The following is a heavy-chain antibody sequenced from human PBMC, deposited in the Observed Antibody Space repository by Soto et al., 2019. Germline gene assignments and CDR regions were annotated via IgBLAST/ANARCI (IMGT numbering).Heavy chain of an antibody. J-gene: IGHJ5*01. CDR1: GFMFSSYA. CDR3: AKLTYPSDSTGYYYERVSGWIDS. D-gene: IGHD3-22*01. CDR2: ISASGGTA. V-gene: IGHV3-23*01. Sequence: GSLRLSCAASGFMFSSYAMSWVRQAPGKGLEWVSSISASGGTANLADSVEGRCTISRDNSKSTLYLQMNSLRAEDTAVYYCAKLTYPSDSTGYYYERVSGWIDSWGQGTLVTVSS.